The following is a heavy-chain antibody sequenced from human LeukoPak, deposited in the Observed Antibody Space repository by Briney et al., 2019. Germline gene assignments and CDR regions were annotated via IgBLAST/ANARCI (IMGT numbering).Heavy chain of an antibody. Sequence: GGSLRLSCAASGFTFSSYAMNWVRQAPGKGLEWVSSISGGAGGAVYADSVKGRFTMSRDNSKNTLYLQMNSLRAEDTAVYYCAKDGGYGSGSYYPDYWGQGTLVTVSS. CDR1: GFTFSSYA. V-gene: IGHV3-23*01. CDR2: ISGGAGGA. J-gene: IGHJ4*02. CDR3: AKDGGYGSGSYYPDY. D-gene: IGHD3-10*01.